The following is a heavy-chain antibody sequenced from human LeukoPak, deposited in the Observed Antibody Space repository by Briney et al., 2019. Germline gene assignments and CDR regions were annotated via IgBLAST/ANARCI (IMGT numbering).Heavy chain of an antibody. J-gene: IGHJ5*02. V-gene: IGHV3-30*18. CDR1: GFTFSSYG. CDR3: AKVHYYGSGSYLDWFYP. CDR2: ISYDGSNK. D-gene: IGHD3-10*01. Sequence: GGSLRLSCAASGFTFSSYGMHWVRQAPAKGLEWVAVISYDGSNKYYADSVKGRFTICRDNSKNTLYLQMNSLRAEDTAVYYCAKVHYYGSGSYLDWFYPWGQGTLVTVSS.